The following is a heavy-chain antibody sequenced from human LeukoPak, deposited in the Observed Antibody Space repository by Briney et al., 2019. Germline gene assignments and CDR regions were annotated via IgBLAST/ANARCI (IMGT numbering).Heavy chain of an antibody. D-gene: IGHD3-10*01. CDR3: AKGYGSGSYYNVLRTDY. CDR1: GFTFSSYA. CDR2: ISGSGGST. V-gene: IGHV3-23*01. Sequence: GGSLRHSCAASGFTFSSYAMSSVRQAPGKGLEWVSAISGSGGSTYYADSVKGRFTISRDNSKNTLYLQMNSLRAEDTAVYYCAKGYGSGSYYNVLRTDYWGQGTLVTVSS. J-gene: IGHJ4*02.